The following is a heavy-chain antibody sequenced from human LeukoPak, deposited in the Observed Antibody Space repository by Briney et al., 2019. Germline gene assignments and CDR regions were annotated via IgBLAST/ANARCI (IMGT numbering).Heavy chain of an antibody. J-gene: IGHJ3*02. CDR1: GYTFTSYY. Sequence: GASVKVSCKASGYTFTSYYMHWVRQAPGQGLEWMGIINPSGGSTSYAQKFQGRVTMTRETSRSTVYMELRSLRSEDTAVSYCAREGVDYYILTGYGGAFDIWGQGTMVTVSS. D-gene: IGHD3-9*01. CDR2: INPSGGST. CDR3: AREGVDYYILTGYGGAFDI. V-gene: IGHV1-46*01.